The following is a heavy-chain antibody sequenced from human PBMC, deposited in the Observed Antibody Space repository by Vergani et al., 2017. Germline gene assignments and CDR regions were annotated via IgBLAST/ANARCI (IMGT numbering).Heavy chain of an antibody. CDR3: ARISGGSAPYLHY. Sequence: EVHLEESGGGLVKPGGSLRLSCAASGFTFGDYYMAWIRLAPGKGLDWVASIKRVGTETFYVDSVKGRFTISRDNAKTTLYLQMNSLRDEDRGVYYCARISGGSAPYLHYWGQGTLVAVAS. CDR1: GFTFGDYY. D-gene: IGHD2-15*01. J-gene: IGHJ1*01. V-gene: IGHV3-7*01. CDR2: IKRVGTET.